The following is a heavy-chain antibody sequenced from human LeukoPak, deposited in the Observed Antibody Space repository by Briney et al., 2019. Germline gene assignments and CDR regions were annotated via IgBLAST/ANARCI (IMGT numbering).Heavy chain of an antibody. V-gene: IGHV4-4*02. Sequence: SETLSLTCGVSGGSITSTNWWSWVRQPPGQGLEWIGDTSLTGRTNYNPSLIGRVIMSLDVSRNQISLTLTSVTAADTAMYYCTRESGPYCPFGYWGQGTLVVVPS. CDR1: GGSITSTNW. J-gene: IGHJ4*02. D-gene: IGHD1-26*01. CDR3: TRESGPYCPFGY. CDR2: TSLTGRT.